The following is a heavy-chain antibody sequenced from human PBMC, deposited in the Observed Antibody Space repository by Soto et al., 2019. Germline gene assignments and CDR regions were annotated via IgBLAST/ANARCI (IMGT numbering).Heavy chain of an antibody. CDR3: ARQPEQLERCNWFDP. D-gene: IGHD1-1*01. CDR2: IYYSGST. J-gene: IGHJ5*02. Sequence: QLQLQESGPGLVKPSETLSLTCTVSGGSISSSSYYWGWIRQPPGKGLEWIGSIYYSGSTYYNPSLKSRVTISVDTSKNQFSLTLSSVTAADTAVYYCARQPEQLERCNWFDPCGQGTLVTVSS. CDR1: GGSISSSSYY. V-gene: IGHV4-39*01.